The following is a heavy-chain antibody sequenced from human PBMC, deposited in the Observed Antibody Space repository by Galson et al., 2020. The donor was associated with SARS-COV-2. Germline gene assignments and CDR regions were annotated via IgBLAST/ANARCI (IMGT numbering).Heavy chain of an antibody. Sequence: SETLSPTCTLSSGSLIIGSYHWGWTRHPAGRGLEWIGLTNITGTSNYNPPLKSRVTKSLATSRNQFSLKLNSVTAADSAVYFCARSPFGYTYGTNDAFDIWGQGTMVTVSS. J-gene: IGHJ3*02. D-gene: IGHD5-18*01. CDR2: TNITGTS. CDR3: ARSPFGYTYGTNDAFDI. CDR1: SGSLIIGSYH. V-gene: IGHV4-61*02.